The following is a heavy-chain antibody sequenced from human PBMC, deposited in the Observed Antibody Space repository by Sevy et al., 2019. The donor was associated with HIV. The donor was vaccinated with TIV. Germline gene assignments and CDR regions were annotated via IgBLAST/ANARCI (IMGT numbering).Heavy chain of an antibody. V-gene: IGHV3-33*01. Sequence: GGSLRLSCAASGFTFSNYGMHWVRQAPGKGLEGVAVIWNDGSNKYYADSVKGRFTISRDNSKNTLYLQMNSPEVEDAAVYFCARGGDFNDRSATRDFDYWGQGTLVTVSS. J-gene: IGHJ4*02. D-gene: IGHD3-22*01. CDR2: IWNDGSNK. CDR3: ARGGDFNDRSATRDFDY. CDR1: GFTFSNYG.